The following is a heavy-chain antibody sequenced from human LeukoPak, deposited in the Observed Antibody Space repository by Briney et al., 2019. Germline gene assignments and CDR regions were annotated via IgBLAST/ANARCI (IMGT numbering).Heavy chain of an antibody. Sequence: SQTLSLTCAISGDSVSSNSAAWNWIRQSPSRGLEWLGRTYYRSKWYNDYAVSVRSRITINPDTSKNQFSLQLNSVTPEDTAVYYCARKSERGRYSSSTYYYYYVDVWGKGTTVTVSS. J-gene: IGHJ6*03. CDR3: ARKSERGRYSSSTYYYYYVDV. V-gene: IGHV6-1*01. CDR2: TYYRSKWYN. CDR1: GDSVSSNSAA. D-gene: IGHD6-6*01.